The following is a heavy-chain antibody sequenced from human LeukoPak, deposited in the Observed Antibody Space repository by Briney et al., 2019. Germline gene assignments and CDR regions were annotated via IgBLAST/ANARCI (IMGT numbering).Heavy chain of an antibody. CDR1: GYTFTGYY. V-gene: IGHV1-2*02. CDR3: ARVSGTIRSTKYYFDY. CDR2: INPNSGGT. J-gene: IGHJ4*02. D-gene: IGHD1-26*01. Sequence: ASVKVSCKASGYTFTGYYMHWVRQAPGQGLEWMGWINPNSGGTNYAQKFQGRVTMTRDTSISTAYMELSRLRSDDTAVYYCARVSGTIRSTKYYFDYWGQGTLVTVSS.